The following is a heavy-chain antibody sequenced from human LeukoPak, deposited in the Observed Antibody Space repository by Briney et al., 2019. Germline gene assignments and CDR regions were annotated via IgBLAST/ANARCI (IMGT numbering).Heavy chain of an antibody. CDR1: GGSISNYY. CDR2: IYGSGST. V-gene: IGHV4-4*07. Sequence: SETLSLTCTVSGGSISNYYWSWIRQPAGKGLEWIGRIYGSGSTNYNPAHKSRVTMSVDTSKNQFSLKLSSVTAADTAVYYCASHRTTPNAFDIWGQGTMVTVSS. D-gene: IGHD1-7*01. CDR3: ASHRTTPNAFDI. J-gene: IGHJ3*02.